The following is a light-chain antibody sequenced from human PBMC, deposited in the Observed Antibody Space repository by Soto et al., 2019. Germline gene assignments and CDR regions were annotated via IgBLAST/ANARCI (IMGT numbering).Light chain of an antibody. J-gene: IGLJ2*01. Sequence: SVLTQPPSASGTPGQRVTISCSGSSSNIGDNTVNWYQQLPGTAPKLLIYSNNQRPSGVPDRFSGSKSGTSASLAISGLQSEDEADYYCAAWDDSLNGVVFGGGTKLTV. CDR3: AAWDDSLNGVV. V-gene: IGLV1-44*01. CDR2: SNN. CDR1: SSNIGDNT.